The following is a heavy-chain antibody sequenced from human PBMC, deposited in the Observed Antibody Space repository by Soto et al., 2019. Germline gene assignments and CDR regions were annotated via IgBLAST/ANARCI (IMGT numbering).Heavy chain of an antibody. CDR3: TTDHNYYGSRSYYYGIDV. Sequence: ESGGGLVKPGGSLRLSCAASGFTFSNAWMSWVRQAPGKGLEWVGRIKSKTDGGTTDYAAPVKGRFTISRDDSKNTLYLQMNSMKTEDPAVYYCTTDHNYYGSRSYYYGIDVWGQGNTVNVSS. D-gene: IGHD3-10*01. CDR1: GFTFSNAW. CDR2: IKSKTDGGTT. J-gene: IGHJ6*02. V-gene: IGHV3-15*01.